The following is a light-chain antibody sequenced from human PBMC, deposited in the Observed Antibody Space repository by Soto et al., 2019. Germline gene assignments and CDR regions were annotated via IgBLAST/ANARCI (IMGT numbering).Light chain of an antibody. CDR2: GAS. V-gene: IGKV3-15*01. CDR1: QSVSSN. J-gene: IGKJ1*01. Sequence: EIVMTQSPATLSASPGERATLSCRASQSVSSNLAWYQQKPGQAPRLLIYGASTRATGIPARFSGSGSGTEFTLTISSLQSEDFAVYYCQQYNNWPRTFGQGTNVEIK. CDR3: QQYNNWPRT.